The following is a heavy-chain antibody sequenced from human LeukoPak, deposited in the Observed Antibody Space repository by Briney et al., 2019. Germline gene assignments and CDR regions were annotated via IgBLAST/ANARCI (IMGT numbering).Heavy chain of an antibody. V-gene: IGHV3-74*01. J-gene: IGHJ4*02. D-gene: IGHD3-22*01. CDR1: GFSLRTYW. CDR2: INSDGSST. CDR3: ARSTRDSRGYYNTLDY. Sequence: GGSLRLSCAASGFSLRTYWMHWVRQVPGKGLEWLSRINSDGSSTTYADSVKGRFTISRDNAKNTLYLQLNSLRAEDTAVYYCARSTRDSRGYYNTLDYWGQGTLVTVSS.